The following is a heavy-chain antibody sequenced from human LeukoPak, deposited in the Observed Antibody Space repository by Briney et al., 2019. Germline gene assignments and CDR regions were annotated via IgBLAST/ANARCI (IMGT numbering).Heavy chain of an antibody. Sequence: GASVKVSCKASGYTFTSYGMSWVRQAPGQGLEWMGWIRAYNGNTNYAQKLQGRVTTTTDTSTSTAYMELRRLGSDDTAVYYCARHSVGYDFWSALTYSYYGMDVWGQGTTVTVSS. CDR1: GYTFTSYG. J-gene: IGHJ6*02. CDR3: ARHSVGYDFWSALTYSYYGMDV. V-gene: IGHV1-18*01. D-gene: IGHD3-3*01. CDR2: IRAYNGNT.